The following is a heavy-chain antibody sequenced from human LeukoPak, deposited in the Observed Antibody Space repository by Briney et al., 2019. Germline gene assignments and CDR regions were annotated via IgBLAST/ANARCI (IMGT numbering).Heavy chain of an antibody. D-gene: IGHD6-13*01. V-gene: IGHV3-48*03. CDR3: ARVYSRAFDI. CDR1: GFTFSSYE. J-gene: IGHJ3*02. Sequence: GGSLRLSCAASGFTFSSYEMNWVRQAPGKGLEWVSYISSSGSTIYYADSVKGRFTISRDNAKNSLYLQMNSLRAEDTAVYYCARVYSRAFDIWGQGTMVTVSS. CDR2: ISSSGSTI.